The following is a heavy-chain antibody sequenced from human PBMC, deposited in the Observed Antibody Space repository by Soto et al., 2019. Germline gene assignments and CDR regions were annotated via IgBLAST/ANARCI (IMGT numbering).Heavy chain of an antibody. CDR2: IYSGES. Sequence: GGSLRLSCAASGFTVSSNYMSWVRQAPGKGLEWVSVIYSGESHYVDSVKGRFTISRDNAKNSLYLQMNSLRVEDTGLYYCVGSNVVSAWGQGTLVTVSS. V-gene: IGHV3-66*01. D-gene: IGHD2-2*01. J-gene: IGHJ5*02. CDR1: GFTVSSNY. CDR3: VGSNVVSA.